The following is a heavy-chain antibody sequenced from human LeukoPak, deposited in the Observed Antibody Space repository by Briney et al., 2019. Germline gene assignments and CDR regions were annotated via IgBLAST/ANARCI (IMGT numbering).Heavy chain of an antibody. J-gene: IGHJ4*02. D-gene: IGHD6-13*01. CDR1: GGTFSSYA. V-gene: IGHV1-69*01. CDR2: IIPIFGTA. Sequence: SVKVSCKASGGTFSSYAISWVRQAPGQGLEWMGGIIPIFGTAYYAQKFQGRVTITADESTSTAYMELSSLRSEDTAVYYCARGWASSSWYTGFDYWGQGTLVTVSS. CDR3: ARGWASSSWYTGFDY.